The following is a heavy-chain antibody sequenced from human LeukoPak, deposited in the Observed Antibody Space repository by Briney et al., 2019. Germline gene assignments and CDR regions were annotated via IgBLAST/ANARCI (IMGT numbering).Heavy chain of an antibody. Sequence: PSETLSLTCSVSGGSVSSYYWSWIRQPPGKGLEWIGYIYDSGSTNYNPSLKSRVTISVDTSKNQFSLKLSSVTAADTAVYYCARVGRAFDIWGQGTMVTVSS. CDR3: ARVGRAFDI. CDR1: GGSVSSYY. CDR2: IYDSGST. J-gene: IGHJ3*02. V-gene: IGHV4-59*02. D-gene: IGHD2-15*01.